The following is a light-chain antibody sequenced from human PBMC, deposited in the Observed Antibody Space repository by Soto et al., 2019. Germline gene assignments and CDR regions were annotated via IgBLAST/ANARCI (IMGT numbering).Light chain of an antibody. CDR3: QQRSNWPGT. Sequence: EIGLKQSPATLSLSPGERATLSCRASQSVSSYLAWYQQKPGQAPRLLIYDASNRATGIPARFSGSGSGTDFTLTISSLEPEDFAVYYCQQRSNWPGTFGGGTKVDI. J-gene: IGKJ4*01. V-gene: IGKV3-11*01. CDR1: QSVSSY. CDR2: DAS.